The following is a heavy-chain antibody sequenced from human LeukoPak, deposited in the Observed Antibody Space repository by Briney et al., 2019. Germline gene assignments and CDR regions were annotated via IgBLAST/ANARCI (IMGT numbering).Heavy chain of an antibody. CDR1: GASISNSNW. D-gene: IGHD6-19*01. Sequence: PSGTLSLTCAVTGASISNSNWWTWVRQPPGKGLEWIGEIYHSGSTNYKTSLKSRATISVDKSKNQFSLKLNSVTAADTAVYYCASLAVAGLSEGYWGQGTLVIVSS. CDR3: ASLAVAGLSEGY. CDR2: IYHSGST. V-gene: IGHV4-4*02. J-gene: IGHJ4*02.